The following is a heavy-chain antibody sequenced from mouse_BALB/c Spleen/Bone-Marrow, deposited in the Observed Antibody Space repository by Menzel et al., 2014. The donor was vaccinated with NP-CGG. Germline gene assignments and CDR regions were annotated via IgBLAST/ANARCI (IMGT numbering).Heavy chain of an antibody. J-gene: IGHJ2*01. CDR2: IGPANGNT. D-gene: IGHD3-1*01. CDR1: GFNIKDTY. Sequence: EVKLVESGAELVKPGASVKLSCTASGFNIKDTYTHWVKQRPEQGLEWIGRIGPANGNTKYDPKFQGKATITADTSSNTAYLQLSSLTSEDTAVCYCARFGVDYWGQGTTLTVSS. V-gene: IGHV14-3*02. CDR3: ARFGVDY.